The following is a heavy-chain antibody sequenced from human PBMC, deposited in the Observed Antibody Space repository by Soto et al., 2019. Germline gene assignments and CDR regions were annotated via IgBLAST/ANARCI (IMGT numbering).Heavy chain of an antibody. CDR3: ARPLYDYVWGSYGGFDL. CDR1: GFTFSSYA. D-gene: IGHD3-16*01. V-gene: IGHV3-30-3*01. Sequence: QVQLVESGGGVVQPGRSLRLSCAASGFTFSSYAMHWVRQAPGEGLEWVAVISYDGSNKYYADSVKGRFTISRDNSKNTLYLQMNRLRAEDTAVYYCARPLYDYVWGSYGGFDLWGRGTLVIVSS. J-gene: IGHJ2*01. CDR2: ISYDGSNK.